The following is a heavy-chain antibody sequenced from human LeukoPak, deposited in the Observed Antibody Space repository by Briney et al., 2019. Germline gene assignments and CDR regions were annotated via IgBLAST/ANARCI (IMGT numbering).Heavy chain of an antibody. D-gene: IGHD3-3*01. CDR3: ARQNVRGIFGVVIDFDY. CDR1: GYTFTNYG. V-gene: IGHV1-18*01. Sequence: ASVKVSCKASGYTFTNYGISWVRQAPGKGLEWMGWISGYNGDSYYAQKFQGRVTMTTDTSTTTAYMELTSLRADDTAVYYCARQNVRGIFGVVIDFDYWGQGALVTVSS. CDR2: ISGYNGDS. J-gene: IGHJ4*02.